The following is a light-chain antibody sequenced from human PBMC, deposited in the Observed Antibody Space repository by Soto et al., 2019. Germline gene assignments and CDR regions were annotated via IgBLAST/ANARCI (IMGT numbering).Light chain of an antibody. CDR3: MHSLKTRT. Sequence: DIVMTQSPLSLSVTPGEPASISCRSSQSLLHSNGDNYVDWYLQKPGQSPQLLLYFVSNRASVVPDRFSGSGSGTYFTLKISRVEPEDVGVYYCMHSLKTRTFGQGTKVEIK. J-gene: IGKJ1*01. CDR1: QSLLHSNGDNY. V-gene: IGKV2-28*01. CDR2: FVS.